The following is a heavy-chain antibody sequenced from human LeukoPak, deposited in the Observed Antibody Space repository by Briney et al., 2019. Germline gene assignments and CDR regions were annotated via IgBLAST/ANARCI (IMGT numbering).Heavy chain of an antibody. CDR3: AKDGQYSYAQGRAFDI. J-gene: IGHJ3*02. CDR1: GFTFSSYG. CDR2: ISGSGGST. Sequence: GGSLRLSCAASGFTFSSYGMSWVRQAPGKGLEWVSAISGSGGSTYYADSVKGRFTISRDNSKNTLYLQMNSLRAEDTAVYYCAKDGQYSYAQGRAFDIWGQGTMVTVSS. D-gene: IGHD5-18*01. V-gene: IGHV3-23*01.